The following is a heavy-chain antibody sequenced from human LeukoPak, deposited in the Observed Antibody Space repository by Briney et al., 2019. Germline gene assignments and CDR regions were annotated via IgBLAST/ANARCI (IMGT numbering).Heavy chain of an antibody. CDR3: ARVVLSGYYAEVWFDP. J-gene: IGHJ5*02. D-gene: IGHD3-3*01. Sequence: GASVKVSCKASGGTFSSYAISWVRQVPGQGLEWMGGIIPIFGTANYAQKFQGRVTITTDESTSTAYMELSSLRSEDTAVYYCARVVLSGYYAEVWFDPWGQGTLVTVSS. V-gene: IGHV1-69*05. CDR2: IIPIFGTA. CDR1: GGTFSSYA.